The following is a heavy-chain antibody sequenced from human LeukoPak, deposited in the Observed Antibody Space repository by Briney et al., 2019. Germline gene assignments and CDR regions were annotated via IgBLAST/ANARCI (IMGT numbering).Heavy chain of an antibody. CDR1: GFTFDDYA. CDR3: AKENEYCSSTSCLGPGIMDV. V-gene: IGHV3-9*01. D-gene: IGHD2-2*01. CDR2: ISWNSGSI. J-gene: IGHJ6*03. Sequence: PGGSLRLSCAASGFTFDDYAMHWVRQAPGKGLEWVSGISWNSGSIGYADSVKGRFTISRDNAKNSLYLQMNSLRAEDTALYYCAKENEYCSSTSCLGPGIMDVWGKGTTVTASS.